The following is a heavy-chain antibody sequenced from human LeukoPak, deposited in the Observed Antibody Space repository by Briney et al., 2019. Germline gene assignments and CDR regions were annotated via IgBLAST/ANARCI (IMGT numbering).Heavy chain of an antibody. CDR1: GGSISSGSYY. CDR3: ARLTSAPRPLWFGELLRRDY. Sequence: ASETLSLTCTVSGGSISSGSYYWSWIRQPAGKGLEWIGRIYTSGSTNYNPSLKSRVTISVDTSKNQFSLKLSSVTAADTAVYYCARLTSAPRPLWFGELLRRDYWGQGTQVTVSS. V-gene: IGHV4-61*02. CDR2: IYTSGST. D-gene: IGHD3-10*01. J-gene: IGHJ4*02.